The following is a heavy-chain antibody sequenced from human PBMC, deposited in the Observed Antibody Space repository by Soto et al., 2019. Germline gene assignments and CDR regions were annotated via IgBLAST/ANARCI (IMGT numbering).Heavy chain of an antibody. D-gene: IGHD6-19*01. Sequence: GGSLRLACVASGIEFSNYAMSWVRQAPGKGLEWVSISSASGRSRYHADSVKGRFTISRDNSKNTLYLHMTNLRAEDTAVYYCAKDGNWLDVYFDVWGQGTPVTVSS. V-gene: IGHV3-23*01. CDR1: GIEFSNYA. CDR2: SSASGRSR. J-gene: IGHJ4*02. CDR3: AKDGNWLDVYFDV.